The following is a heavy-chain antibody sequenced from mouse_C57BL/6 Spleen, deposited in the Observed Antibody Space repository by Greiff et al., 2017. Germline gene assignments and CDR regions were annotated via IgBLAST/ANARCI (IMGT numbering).Heavy chain of an antibody. Sequence: VQLKESGAELVRPGASVKLSCTASGFNIKDDYMHWVKQRPEQGLEWIGWMDPENGDTEYASKFQGKATITADTSSNTAYLQLSSLTSEDTAVYYCTTWGGPWGTGTTVTVSS. J-gene: IGHJ1*03. CDR3: TTWGGP. V-gene: IGHV14-4*01. CDR2: MDPENGDT. CDR1: GFNIKDDY.